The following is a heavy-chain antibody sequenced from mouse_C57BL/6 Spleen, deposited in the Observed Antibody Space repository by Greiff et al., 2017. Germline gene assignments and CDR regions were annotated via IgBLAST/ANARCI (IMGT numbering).Heavy chain of an antibody. V-gene: IGHV1-81*01. J-gene: IGHJ1*03. Sequence: QVQLQQSGAELARPGASVKLSCKASGYTFTSYGISWVKQRTGQGLEWIGEIYPRSGNTYYNEKFKGKATLTADKSSSTAYMELRSLTSEDSAVYFCARSLLGSRGYFDVWGTGTTVTVSS. CDR2: IYPRSGNT. D-gene: IGHD1-1*01. CDR1: GYTFTSYG. CDR3: ARSLLGSRGYFDV.